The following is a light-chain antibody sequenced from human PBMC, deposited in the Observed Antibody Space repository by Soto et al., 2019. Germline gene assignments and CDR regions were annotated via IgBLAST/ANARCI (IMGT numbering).Light chain of an antibody. CDR1: QTVNSR. V-gene: IGKV3-11*01. Sequence: EIVLTQSPATLSSSPGEIATLSFSASQTVNSRLAWYQHKPGQAPRLLIYHTSNRATGIPARFSGSGSGTDFTLTISSLEPEDFAVYYCHQRQSWPRTFGQGTKVDIK. J-gene: IGKJ1*01. CDR3: HQRQSWPRT. CDR2: HTS.